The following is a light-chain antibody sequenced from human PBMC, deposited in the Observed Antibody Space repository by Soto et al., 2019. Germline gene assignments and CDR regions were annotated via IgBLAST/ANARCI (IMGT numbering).Light chain of an antibody. CDR3: CSYAVSNNFI. J-gene: IGLJ1*01. CDR2: EVS. CDR1: SSDIGAYNY. Sequence: QSALTQPPSASGSPGQSVTISCTGTSSDIGAYNYVSWYQQYPGKAPKLMIFEVSKRPSGVPDRFSGSKSGNTASLTVSGLQAEDEDDYYCCSYAVSNNFIFGTGTKLTVL. V-gene: IGLV2-8*01.